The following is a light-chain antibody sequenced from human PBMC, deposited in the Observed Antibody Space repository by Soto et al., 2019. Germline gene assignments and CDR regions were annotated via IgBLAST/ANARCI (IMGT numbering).Light chain of an antibody. CDR3: QVWDSSSDSRV. CDR1: NIGSKS. Sequence: SYELTQPPSVSVAPGQTARITCGGTNIGSKSVHWYQQKPGQAPVLVVYDDSDRPSGIPERFSGSNSGNTATLTISRVEAGDEADYYCQVWDSSSDSRVFGGGTKLTVL. V-gene: IGLV3-21*02. J-gene: IGLJ3*02. CDR2: DDS.